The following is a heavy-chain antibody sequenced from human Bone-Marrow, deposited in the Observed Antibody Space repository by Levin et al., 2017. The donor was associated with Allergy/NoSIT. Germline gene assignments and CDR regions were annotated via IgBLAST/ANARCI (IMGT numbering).Heavy chain of an antibody. D-gene: IGHD5-18*01. J-gene: IGHJ5*02. CDR3: ARESGYSYDINNWFDP. CDR1: GFTFSSYS. CDR2: ISSSSSYI. V-gene: IGHV3-21*01. Sequence: GGSLRLSCAASGFTFSSYSMNWVRQAPGKGLEWVSSISSSSSYIYYADSVKGRFTISRDNAKNSLYLQMNSLRAEDTAVYYCARESGYSYDINNWFDPWGQGTLVTVSS.